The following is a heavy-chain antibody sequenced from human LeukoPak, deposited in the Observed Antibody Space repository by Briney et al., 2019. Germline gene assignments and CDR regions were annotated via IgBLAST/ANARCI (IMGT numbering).Heavy chain of an antibody. V-gene: IGHV1-2*02. CDR1: GYNFTDFF. J-gene: IGHJ4*02. D-gene: IGHD2-2*02. CDR2: INPTTAGL. CDR3: ARARVQKTGSCRSTSCYMYYTDS. Sequence: GASVKVSCKTSGYNFTDFFMHWIRQAPGQGLEWVGWINPTTAGLRTIQKFQGRVAMTRDTSTSVAYLEMSSLTTHDTALYFCARARVQKTGSCRSTSCYMYYTDSWGQGTLITVSS.